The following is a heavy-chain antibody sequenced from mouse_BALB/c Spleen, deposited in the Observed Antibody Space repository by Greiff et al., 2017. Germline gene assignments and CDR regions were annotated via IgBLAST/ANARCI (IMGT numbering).Heavy chain of an antibody. CDR2: ISTYYGDA. Sequence: VQLQQSGAELVRPGVSVKISCKGSGYTFTDYAMHWVKQSHAKSLEWIGVISTYYGDASYNQKFKGKATMTVDKSSSTAYIELARLTSEDSAIYYCARYGSSYDYAMDYWGQGTSVTVSS. CDR3: ARYGSSYDYAMDY. J-gene: IGHJ4*01. CDR1: GYTFTDYA. V-gene: IGHV1S137*01. D-gene: IGHD1-1*02.